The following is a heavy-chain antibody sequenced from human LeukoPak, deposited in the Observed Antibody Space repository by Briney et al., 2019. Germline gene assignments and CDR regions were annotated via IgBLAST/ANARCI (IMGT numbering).Heavy chain of an antibody. V-gene: IGHV1-8*03. CDR3: ARGLDRWGFDP. Sequence: GASVEVSCKASGYTLTSYDINWVRQATGQGLEWMGWMNPNSGNTGYAQKFQGRVTITRNTSISTAYMELSSLRSEDTAVYYCARGLDRWGFDPWGQGTLVTVSS. J-gene: IGHJ5*02. D-gene: IGHD3/OR15-3a*01. CDR2: MNPNSGNT. CDR1: GYTLTSYD.